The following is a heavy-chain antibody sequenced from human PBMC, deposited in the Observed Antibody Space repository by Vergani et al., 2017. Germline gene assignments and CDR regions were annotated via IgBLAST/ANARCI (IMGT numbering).Heavy chain of an antibody. D-gene: IGHD2-15*01. Sequence: EVQLVESGGGLVQPGRSLRLSCTASGFTFGDYAMSWVRQAPGKGLEWVGFIRSKAYGGTTEYAASVKGRFTISRDDSKSIAYLQMNSLKTEDRAVYYCTRGPSTPGYFDYWGQGTLVTVSS. J-gene: IGHJ4*02. V-gene: IGHV3-49*04. CDR1: GFTFGDYA. CDR2: IRSKAYGGTT. CDR3: TRGPSTPGYFDY.